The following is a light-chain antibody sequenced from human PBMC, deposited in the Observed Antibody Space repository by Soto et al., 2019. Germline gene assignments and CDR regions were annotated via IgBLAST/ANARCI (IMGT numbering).Light chain of an antibody. CDR1: QDIRNS. Sequence: DMQMTQSPSSLSASVGDRVTITCRASQDIRNSLAWYQQKPGTVPKLLIYAASTLQSGVPSRFSGSGSGTDFTLTISSLQTEDVATYYCQKYNSPVTFGPGTKVDIK. V-gene: IGKV1-27*01. J-gene: IGKJ3*01. CDR2: AAS. CDR3: QKYNSPVT.